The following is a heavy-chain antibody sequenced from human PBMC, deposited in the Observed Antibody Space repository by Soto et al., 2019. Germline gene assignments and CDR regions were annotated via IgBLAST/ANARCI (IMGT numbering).Heavy chain of an antibody. J-gene: IGHJ3*02. V-gene: IGHV3-33*01. CDR1: GFTFRSYG. CDR2: IWYDGSNK. CDR3: AREPSGGNDAFDI. Sequence: QVHLVESGGGVVQPGRSLRLSCAASGFTFRSYGMHWVRQAPGKGLEWVAIIWYDGSNKNYGDSVKGRFTISRDNSKKTLYRQMGSLRAEDTAVYYCAREPSGGNDAFDIWGQGTMVIVSS. D-gene: IGHD3-16*01.